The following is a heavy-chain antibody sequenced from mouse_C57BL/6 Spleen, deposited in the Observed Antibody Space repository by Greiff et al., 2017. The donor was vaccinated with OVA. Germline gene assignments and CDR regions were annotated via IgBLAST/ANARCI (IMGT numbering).Heavy chain of an antibody. J-gene: IGHJ3*01. D-gene: IGHD1-1*02. CDR3: TEGSYGWFAY. CDR1: GFTFSNYW. Sequence: EVKVEESGGGLVQPGGSMKLSCVASGFTFSNYWMNWVRQSPEKGLEWVAQIRLKSDNYATHYAESVKGRFTISRDDSKSSVYLQMNNLRAEDTGIYYCTEGSYGWFAYWGQGTLVTVSA. CDR2: IRLKSDNYAT. V-gene: IGHV6-3*01.